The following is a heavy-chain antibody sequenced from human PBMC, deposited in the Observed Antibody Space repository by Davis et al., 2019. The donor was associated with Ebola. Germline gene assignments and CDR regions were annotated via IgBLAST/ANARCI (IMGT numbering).Heavy chain of an antibody. J-gene: IGHJ6*02. CDR3: ARDDGLRVGATTVYYYGMDV. CDR2: IYSGGST. V-gene: IGHV3-66*01. CDR1: GFTFSSYG. Sequence: GESLKISCAASGFTFSSYGMHWVRQVPGKGLEWVSVIYSGGSTYYADSVKGRFTISRDNSKNTLYLQMNSLRAEDTAVYYCARDDGLRVGATTVYYYGMDVWGQGTTVTVSS. D-gene: IGHD1-26*01.